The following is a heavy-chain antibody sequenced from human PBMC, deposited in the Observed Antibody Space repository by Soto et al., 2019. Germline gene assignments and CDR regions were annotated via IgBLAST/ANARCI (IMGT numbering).Heavy chain of an antibody. V-gene: IGHV4-30-4*01. J-gene: IGHJ3*02. CDR1: GGSISSGDYY. Sequence: SETLSLTCTVSGGSISSGDYYWSWIRQPPGKGLEWIGYIYYSGSTYYNPSLKSRVTISVDTSKNQFSLKLSSVTAADTAVYYCAGAEYYDFWSGPPDAFDIWGQGTMVTVSS. D-gene: IGHD3-3*01. CDR3: AGAEYYDFWSGPPDAFDI. CDR2: IYYSGST.